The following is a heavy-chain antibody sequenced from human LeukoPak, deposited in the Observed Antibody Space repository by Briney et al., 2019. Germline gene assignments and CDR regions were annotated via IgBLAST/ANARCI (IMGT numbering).Heavy chain of an antibody. D-gene: IGHD6-19*01. J-gene: IGHJ4*02. CDR2: IRPTSSDM. CDR1: GFTFSSYS. Sequence: GSLRLSCAASGFTFSSYSMIWVRQAPGKGLEWVSYIRPTSSDMYYADSVKGRFIISRDNAKNSLYLQMNSLRAEDTAVYYCARGTIVAGFGGDYWGQGTLVTVSS. V-gene: IGHV3-48*01. CDR3: ARGTIVAGFGGDY.